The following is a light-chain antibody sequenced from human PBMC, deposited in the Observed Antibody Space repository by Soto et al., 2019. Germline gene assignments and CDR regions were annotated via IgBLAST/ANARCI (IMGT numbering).Light chain of an antibody. V-gene: IGKV1-5*01. CDR2: DAS. CDR1: RGIMTC. J-gene: IGKJ4*01. CDR3: HQYNSYSPLT. Sequence: DIPMTQSPSTRSASFGARVTFTCRASRGIMTCLAWYQQKPGKAPKLLIYDASSLEHGVTSRFSGSGSGTEFTLTISSLQPDDVATYYCHQYNSYSPLTFGGGTKVEIK.